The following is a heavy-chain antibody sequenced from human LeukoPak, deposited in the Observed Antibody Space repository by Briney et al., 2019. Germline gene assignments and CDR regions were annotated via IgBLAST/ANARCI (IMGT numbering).Heavy chain of an antibody. V-gene: IGHV1-2*02. CDR1: GYTFTGYY. CDR3: ARGSFRIAVAGHWFDP. J-gene: IGHJ5*02. Sequence: GASVKVSCKASGYTFTGYYMHWVRQAPGQGLEWMGWINPNSGGTNYAQKFQGRVTMTRDTSISTAYMELSRLRSDDTAVYYCARGSFRIAVAGHWFDPWGQGTLVTVSS. D-gene: IGHD6-19*01. CDR2: INPNSGGT.